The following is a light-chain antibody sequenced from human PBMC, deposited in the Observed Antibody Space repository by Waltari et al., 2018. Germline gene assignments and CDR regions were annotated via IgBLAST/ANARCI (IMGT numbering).Light chain of an antibody. J-gene: IGLJ2*01. Sequence: QSALTQPASVSGSPGQSITISCTGTSSDVGVYNYVSWYQQHPGKAPKLMIYDVNNRPSGVSNRFSGSKSGNTASLTISGLQAEDESEYYCSSYASSSTVVFGGGTKLTVL. V-gene: IGLV2-14*03. CDR3: SSYASSSTVV. CDR1: SSDVGVYNY. CDR2: DVN.